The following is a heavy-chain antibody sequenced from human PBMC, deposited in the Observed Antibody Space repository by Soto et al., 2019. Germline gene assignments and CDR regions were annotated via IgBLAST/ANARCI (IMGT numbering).Heavy chain of an antibody. D-gene: IGHD3-16*01. Sequence: ASVKVSCKASGYTFTGYYMHWVRQAPGQGLEWMGWINPNSGGTNYAQKFQGRVTMTRDTSISTAYMELSRLRSDDTAVYYCAREVGGYDNEAKEGYGMDVWGQGTTVTVSS. J-gene: IGHJ6*02. CDR2: INPNSGGT. CDR3: AREVGGYDNEAKEGYGMDV. V-gene: IGHV1-2*02. CDR1: GYTFTGYY.